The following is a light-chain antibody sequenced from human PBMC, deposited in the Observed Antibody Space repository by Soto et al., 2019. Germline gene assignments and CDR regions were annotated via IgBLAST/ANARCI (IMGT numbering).Light chain of an antibody. CDR1: QSVFSK. J-gene: IGKJ1*01. Sequence: EMVMNHSLSTSSVSAGEKVTLSCRASQSVFSKLAWYQQRPGQAPTLLIFDASARAPGIPARFSGSWSGTEFTLTSTGLQSEDFGGYFYIQYNKWPWGTFGQGTKVDIK. V-gene: IGKV3-15*01. CDR3: IQYNKWPWGT. CDR2: DAS.